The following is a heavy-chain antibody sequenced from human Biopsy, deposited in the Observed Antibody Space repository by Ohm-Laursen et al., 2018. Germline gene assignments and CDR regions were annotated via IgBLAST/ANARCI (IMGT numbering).Heavy chain of an antibody. V-gene: IGHV1-2*02. CDR1: GYTFTGYH. CDR2: INAKTGDT. J-gene: IGHJ5*02. CDR3: TRGGYYYDSLAYYYWFDP. D-gene: IGHD3-22*01. Sequence: ASVTVSCQASGYTFTGYHVHWVRQAPGQGLEWMGWINAKTGDTNYAQKFQGRVTMTRDTSTSTAYVDLSSLRSDDTAVYYCTRGGYYYDSLAYYYWFDPWGQGTLVTVSS.